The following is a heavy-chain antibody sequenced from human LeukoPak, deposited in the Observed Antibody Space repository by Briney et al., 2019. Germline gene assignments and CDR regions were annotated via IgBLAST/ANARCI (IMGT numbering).Heavy chain of an antibody. V-gene: IGHV4-34*01. J-gene: IGHJ4*02. CDR1: GGSISSYY. Sequence: SGTLSLTCTVSGGSISSYYWSWIRQPPGKGLEWIGEINHSGSTNYNPSLKSRVTISVDTSKNQFSLKLSSVTAADTAVYYCARGGVTIFGVVTLFDYWGQGTLVTVSS. CDR2: INHSGST. D-gene: IGHD3-3*01. CDR3: ARGGVTIFGVVTLFDY.